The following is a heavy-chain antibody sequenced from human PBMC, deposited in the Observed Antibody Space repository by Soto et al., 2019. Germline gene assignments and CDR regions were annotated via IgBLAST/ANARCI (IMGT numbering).Heavy chain of an antibody. D-gene: IGHD4-4*01. V-gene: IGHV3-23*01. CDR3: AKDKAGSSGTLNYFDP. CDR1: GFSFRNYA. Sequence: GSLRLSCVASGFSFRNYALSWVRQAPGKGLERVAAISGSTTTEYYADSVKGRFTVSRDNSKNTIYLEMNSLRVDDTAVYYCAKDKAGSSGTLNYFDPWGQGTLVTVSS. J-gene: IGHJ5*02. CDR2: ISGSTTTE.